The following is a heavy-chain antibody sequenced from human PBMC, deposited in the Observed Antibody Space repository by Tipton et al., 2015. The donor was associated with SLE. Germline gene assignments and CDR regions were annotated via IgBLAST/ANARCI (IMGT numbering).Heavy chain of an antibody. J-gene: IGHJ4*02. CDR2: IRYDGSNK. Sequence: GSLRLSCAASGFTFSYYDMHWVRQAPGKGLEWVTFIRYDGSNKNYADSVKGRFTIYRDNSKSTLYLHMNNLRPEDTAVYYCANAFPWNNIGIEFWGQGTLVSVSS. V-gene: IGHV3-30*02. CDR3: ANAFPWNNIGIEF. D-gene: IGHD1-26*01. CDR1: GFTFSYYD.